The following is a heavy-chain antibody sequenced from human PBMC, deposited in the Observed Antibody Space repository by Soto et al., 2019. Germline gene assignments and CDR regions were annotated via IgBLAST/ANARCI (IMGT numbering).Heavy chain of an antibody. CDR1: GFTFSCFA. Sequence: PGGSLRLSCAASGFTFSCFAMSWVRQAPGKGLEWVSTISGSGRNTYYADSVKGRFTISRDNSKNTLYLQMNSLRAEDTAVYYCAKDGPGYCGSTSCYFWDWGQGTLVTVS. J-gene: IGHJ4*02. CDR2: ISGSGRNT. D-gene: IGHD2-2*01. V-gene: IGHV3-23*01. CDR3: AKDGPGYCGSTSCYFWD.